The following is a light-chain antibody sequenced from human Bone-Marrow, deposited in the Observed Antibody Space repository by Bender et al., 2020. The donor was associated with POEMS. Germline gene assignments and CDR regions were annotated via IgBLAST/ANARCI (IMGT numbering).Light chain of an antibody. J-gene: IGLJ2*01. CDR3: QAWDTTSQAI. Sequence: SYVLTQSPSLSVAPGETASLTCGGSNIGSDSVNWYQQRPGRAPVMVIYYDSERPSGIPERFSGSNSGNTATLTISRVEVGDEADYYCQAWDTTSQAIFGGGTKLTVL. CDR1: NIGSDS. V-gene: IGLV3-21*01. CDR2: YDS.